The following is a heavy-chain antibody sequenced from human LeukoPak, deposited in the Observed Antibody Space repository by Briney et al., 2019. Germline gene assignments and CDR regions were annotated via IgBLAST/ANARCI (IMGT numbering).Heavy chain of an antibody. CDR2: IYYSGST. CDR3: ARHDEVLADDYGDYDWFDP. CDR1: GGSISSYY. V-gene: IGHV4-59*08. J-gene: IGHJ5*02. D-gene: IGHD4-17*01. Sequence: SETLSLTCTVSGGSISSYYWSWIRQPPGKGLEWIGYIYYSGSTYYNPSLKSRVTISVDTSKNQFSLKLSSVTAADTAVYYCARHDEVLADDYGDYDWFDPWGQGTLVTVSS.